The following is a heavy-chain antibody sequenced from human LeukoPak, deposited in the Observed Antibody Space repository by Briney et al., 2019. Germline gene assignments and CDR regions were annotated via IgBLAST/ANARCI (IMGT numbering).Heavy chain of an antibody. D-gene: IGHD3-3*01. CDR3: AKERDYDFWSGYLNCFEY. J-gene: IGHJ4*02. V-gene: IGHV3-23*01. CDR1: GFTFSSYA. CDR2: INGSGGST. Sequence: PGGSLRLSCAASGFTFSSYAMSWVRQAPGKGLEWVSAINGSGGSTYYADSVKGRFTISRDNSKNTMYLQMNSMRAEDTAVYYCAKERDYDFWSGYLNCFEYWGQGTLVTVSS.